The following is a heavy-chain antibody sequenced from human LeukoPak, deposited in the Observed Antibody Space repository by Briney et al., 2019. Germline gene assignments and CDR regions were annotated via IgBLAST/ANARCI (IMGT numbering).Heavy chain of an antibody. J-gene: IGHJ6*03. D-gene: IGHD2-2*01. CDR1: GGTFSSYA. V-gene: IGHV1-69*05. CDR3: ARVSDYCSSTSCYDNYYYYYMDV. Sequence: SVKVSCKASGGTFSSYAISWVRQAPGQGLEWMGGIVPIFGTANYAQKFQGRVTITTDESTSTAYMELSSLRSEDTAVYYCARVSDYCSSTSCYDNYYYYYMDVWGKGTTVTVSS. CDR2: IVPIFGTA.